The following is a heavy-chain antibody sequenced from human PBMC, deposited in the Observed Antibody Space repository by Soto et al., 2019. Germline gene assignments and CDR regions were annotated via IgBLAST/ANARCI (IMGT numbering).Heavy chain of an antibody. CDR1: GGTFSSYA. Sequence: ASVKVSCKASGGTFSSYAISWVRQAPGQGLEWMGGIIPIFGTANYAQKFQGRVTMTIDTSTSTAYMELRGLRSEDTAVYYCARDRPAARLHYYYGMDVWGRGTLVTVSS. J-gene: IGHJ6*02. V-gene: IGHV1-69*05. D-gene: IGHD6-6*01. CDR3: ARDRPAARLHYYYGMDV. CDR2: IIPIFGTA.